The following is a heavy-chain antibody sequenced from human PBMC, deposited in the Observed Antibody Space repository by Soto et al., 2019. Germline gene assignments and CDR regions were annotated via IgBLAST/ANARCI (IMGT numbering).Heavy chain of an antibody. V-gene: IGHV1-46*01. J-gene: IGHJ6*02. Sequence: QVQLVQSGAEVKKPGASVKVSCKASGYTFTSYYMHWVRQAPGQGLEWMGIINPSGGSTSYAQKFQGRVTMTRDTSTGTVYRELSSLRSEDTAVYYCARDGDGDVFMITFGGVIAPPNGMDVWGQGTTVTVSS. CDR2: INPSGGST. D-gene: IGHD3-16*02. CDR3: ARDGDGDVFMITFGGVIAPPNGMDV. CDR1: GYTFTSYY.